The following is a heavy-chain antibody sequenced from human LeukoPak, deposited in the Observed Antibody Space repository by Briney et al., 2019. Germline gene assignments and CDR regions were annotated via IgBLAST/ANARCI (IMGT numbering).Heavy chain of an antibody. CDR2: ISAYNGKT. CDR3: ARVWGATTPDY. Sequence: ASLKVSCMASGYTSTGYNMQWVRPAPGQGLEWMIWISAYNGKTNYAQKRQGRVTVIRDTSISTAYRELSSLRSDDTAVYYCARVWGATTPDYWGQGTLVTVSS. D-gene: IGHD1-26*01. V-gene: IGHV1-2*02. CDR1: GYTSTGYN. J-gene: IGHJ4*02.